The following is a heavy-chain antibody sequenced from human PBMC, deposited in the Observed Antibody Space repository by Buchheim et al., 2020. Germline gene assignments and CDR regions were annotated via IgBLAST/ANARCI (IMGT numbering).Heavy chain of an antibody. CDR3: ARVAYYDILTGYRRRWFDP. V-gene: IGHV4-59*01. CDR2: IYYSGST. CDR1: GGSISSYY. Sequence: QVQLQESGPGLVKPSETLSLTCTVSGGSISSYYWSWIRQPPGKGLEWIGYIYYSGSTNYNPSLKSRVTISVDTSKNQFSSQLSSVTAADTAVYYCARVAYYDILTGYRRRWFDPWGQGTL. J-gene: IGHJ5*02. D-gene: IGHD3-9*01.